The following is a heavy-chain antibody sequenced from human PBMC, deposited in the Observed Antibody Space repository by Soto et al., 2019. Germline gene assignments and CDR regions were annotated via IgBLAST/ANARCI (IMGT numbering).Heavy chain of an antibody. J-gene: IGHJ6*03. D-gene: IGHD5-12*01. CDR2: IYWDDDK. V-gene: IGHV2-5*02. CDR1: GFSLSTSGVG. Sequence: KESGPTLVKPTQTLTLTCTFSGFSLSTSGVGVGWIRQPPGKALEWLALIYWDDDKRYSPSLKSRLTITKDTSKNQVVLTMTNMDPVDTATYYCARHSGYDIENYYYYMDVWGKGTTVTVSS. CDR3: ARHSGYDIENYYYYMDV.